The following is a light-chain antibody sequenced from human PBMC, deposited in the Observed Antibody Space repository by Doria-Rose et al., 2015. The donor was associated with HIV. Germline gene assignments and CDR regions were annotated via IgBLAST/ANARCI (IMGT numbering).Light chain of an antibody. J-gene: IGKJ3*01. CDR3: QQYYDTPS. CDR1: QSLLYTSKNY. V-gene: IGKV4-1*01. CDR2: WAS. Sequence: DIRLTQSPESLGMSLGERATLNCKSNQSLLYTSKNYLAWYQQKPGQPPRLLIYWASTRQSGVPARFSGSGSGTDFSLTISSLEAEDVAVYYCQQYYDTPSFGHGTTADIK.